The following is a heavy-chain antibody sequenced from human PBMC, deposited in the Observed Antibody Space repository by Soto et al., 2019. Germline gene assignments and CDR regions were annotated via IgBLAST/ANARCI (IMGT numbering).Heavy chain of an antibody. Sequence: EVQLLESGGGLVQPGGSLRLSCAASGFTFSTHAMIWVRQAPGKGLNWVSTVDVGGGSTYYTDSVKGRFTVSRDNSKNTVYLHLTTLRAEDTAIYFCARDSGPAGGGACDIWGQGTMVTVSS. CDR3: ARDSGPAGGGACDI. J-gene: IGHJ3*02. CDR1: GFTFSTHA. V-gene: IGHV3-23*01. D-gene: IGHD6-25*01. CDR2: VDVGGGST.